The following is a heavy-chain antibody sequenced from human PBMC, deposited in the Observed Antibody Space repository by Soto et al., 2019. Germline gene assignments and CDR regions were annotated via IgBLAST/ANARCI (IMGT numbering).Heavy chain of an antibody. J-gene: IGHJ6*03. D-gene: IGHD3-10*01. CDR3: ARRGRIGDWNYGSGKHYYMDV. V-gene: IGHV4-39*01. CDR1: GGSISSSSYY. CDR2: IYYSGST. Sequence: SETLSLTCTVSGGSISSSSYYWGWIRQPPGKGLEWIGSIYYSGSTYYNPSLKSRVTISVDTSKNQFSLKLSSVTAADTAVYYCARRGRIGDWNYGSGKHYYMDVWGKGTTVTVSS.